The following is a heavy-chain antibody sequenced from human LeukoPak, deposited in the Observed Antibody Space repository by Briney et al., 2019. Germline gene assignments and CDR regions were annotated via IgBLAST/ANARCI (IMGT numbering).Heavy chain of an antibody. V-gene: IGHV4-34*01. CDR2: INQSGGT. CDR3: ARGRPRVRYCSGGSCPANELDV. D-gene: IGHD2-15*01. Sequence: SETLSLTCAVYGGSLSGYYGGWVRQPPGKGVGRIGEINQSGGTNNNPSLKSRVTISGDTSKTQFSLKLSSVTAADTAVYYCARGRPRVRYCSGGSCPANELDVWGKGTTVTVSS. J-gene: IGHJ6*04. CDR1: GGSLSGYY.